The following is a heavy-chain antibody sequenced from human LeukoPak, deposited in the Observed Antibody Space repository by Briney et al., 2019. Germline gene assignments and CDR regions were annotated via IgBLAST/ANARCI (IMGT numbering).Heavy chain of an antibody. J-gene: IGHJ4*02. D-gene: IGHD3-10*01. Sequence: GGSLRLSCAASGFTFSSYGMHWVRQAPGKGLEWVAVISYDGSIKYYADSVKGRFTISRDNSKNTLYLQMNSLRAEDTAVYYCASGAGGYWGQGTLVTVSS. CDR3: ASGAGGY. CDR2: ISYDGSIK. V-gene: IGHV3-30*03. CDR1: GFTFSSYG.